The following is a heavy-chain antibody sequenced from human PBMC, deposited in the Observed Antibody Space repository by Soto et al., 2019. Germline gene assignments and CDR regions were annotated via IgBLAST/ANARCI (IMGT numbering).Heavy chain of an antibody. CDR2: IYPGDSDT. J-gene: IGHJ6*02. CDR3: AGHGFGYSGYDPFFAYYYGMDV. V-gene: IGHV5-51*01. Sequence: GESLKISCKGSGYSFTSYWIGWVRQMPGKGLEWMGIIYPGDSDTRYSPSFQGQVTISADKSISTAYLQWSSLKASDTAMYYCAGHGFGYSGYDPFFAYYYGMDVWGQGTTVTVSS. CDR1: GYSFTSYW. D-gene: IGHD5-12*01.